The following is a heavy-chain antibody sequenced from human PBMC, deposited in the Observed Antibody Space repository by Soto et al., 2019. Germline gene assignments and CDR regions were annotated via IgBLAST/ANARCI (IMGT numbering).Heavy chain of an antibody. CDR3: AKGGMITFGGVTYYYYMDV. V-gene: IGHV6-1*01. D-gene: IGHD3-16*01. CDR1: GDSVSSNSAA. CDR2: TYYRSKWYN. J-gene: IGHJ6*03. Sequence: SQTLSLTCAISGDSVSSNSAAWNWIRQSPSRGLEWLGRTYYRSKWYNDYAVSVKSRITISPDTSKNQFSLQLNSVTPEDTAVYYCAKGGMITFGGVTYYYYMDVWGKGTTVTVSS.